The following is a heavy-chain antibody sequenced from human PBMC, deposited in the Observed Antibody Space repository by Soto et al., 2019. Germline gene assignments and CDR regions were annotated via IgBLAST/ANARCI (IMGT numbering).Heavy chain of an antibody. CDR3: AKMYSSSPY. V-gene: IGHV3-23*01. J-gene: IGHJ4*02. CDR1: GFIFSRYS. D-gene: IGHD6-13*01. CDR2: VGTGGTA. Sequence: PGGSLRLSCAVSGFIFSRYSMNWVRQAPGKGLEWVSAVGTGGTAYYADSVKGRFTISRDNSKNTLYLQMNSLRAEDTAVYYCAKMYSSSPYWGQGTLVTSPQ.